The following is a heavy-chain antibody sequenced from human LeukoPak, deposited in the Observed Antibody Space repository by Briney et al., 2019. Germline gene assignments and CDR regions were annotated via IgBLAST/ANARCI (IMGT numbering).Heavy chain of an antibody. D-gene: IGHD3-22*01. J-gene: IGHJ4*02. CDR1: GFTFSSYA. CDR2: ISGSGGST. CDR3: AKTAEDYYDSSGCDY. Sequence: SGGSLRLSCAAPGFTFSSYAMSWVRQAPGKGLEWVSAISGSGGSTYYADSVKGRFTISRDNSKNTLYLQMNSLRAEDTAVYYCAKTAEDYYDSSGCDYWGQGTLVTVSS. V-gene: IGHV3-23*01.